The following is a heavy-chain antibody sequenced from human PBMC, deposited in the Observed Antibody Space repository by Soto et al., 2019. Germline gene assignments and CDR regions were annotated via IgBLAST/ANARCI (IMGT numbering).Heavy chain of an antibody. J-gene: IGHJ4*02. D-gene: IGHD3-10*01. V-gene: IGHV1-18*01. CDR2: ICAFNGNT. Sequence: QGQLVQSGAEVKKPGASVKVSCKASGYTFTSYGISWVRQAPGQGLEWMGWICAFNGNTNYAQKLQGRVTMNTDTSPSTASMELRSLRSDDTAVYYCARDSGRWLQIPDYWGQGTLVTVSS. CDR1: GYTFTSYG. CDR3: ARDSGRWLQIPDY.